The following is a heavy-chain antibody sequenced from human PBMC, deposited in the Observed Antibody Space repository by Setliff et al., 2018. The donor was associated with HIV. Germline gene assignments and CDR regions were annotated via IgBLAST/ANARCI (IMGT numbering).Heavy chain of an antibody. Sequence: AASVKVSCKASGYSFSNFAIHWVRQAPGQRLEWLGWINAGSGSTRYSQKFQDRLTITRDTSARTVYMELSSLKSEDTAVYYCTRVRCSGANCFNWFDFWGQGTPVTVSS. D-gene: IGHD2-15*01. CDR1: GYSFSNFA. CDR2: INAGSGST. CDR3: TRVRCSGANCFNWFDF. V-gene: IGHV1-3*01. J-gene: IGHJ5*01.